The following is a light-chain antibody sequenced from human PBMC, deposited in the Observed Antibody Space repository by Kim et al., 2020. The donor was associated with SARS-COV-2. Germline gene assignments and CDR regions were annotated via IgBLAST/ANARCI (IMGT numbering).Light chain of an antibody. V-gene: IGLV2-23*02. J-gene: IGLJ2*01. Sequence: SITISCTGTSSDVGSYNLVSWYQQHPGKAPKLMIYEVSKRPSGVSNRFSGSKSGNTASLTISWLQAEDEADYYCCSYAGSSTLVVFGGGTQLTVL. CDR3: CSYAGSSTLVV. CDR2: EVS. CDR1: SSDVGSYNL.